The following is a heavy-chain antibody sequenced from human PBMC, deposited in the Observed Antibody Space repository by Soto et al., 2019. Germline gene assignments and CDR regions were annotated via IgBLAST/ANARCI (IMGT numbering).Heavy chain of an antibody. CDR1: GFTFSSYG. Sequence: GGSLRLSCAASGFTFSSYGMHWVRQAPGKGLEWVAVISYDGSNKYYADSVKGRFTISRDNSKNTLYLQMNSLRAEDTAVYYCAKDRPPYSSGWYLLDYWGQGTLVTVS. CDR2: ISYDGSNK. V-gene: IGHV3-30*18. J-gene: IGHJ4*02. CDR3: AKDRPPYSSGWYLLDY. D-gene: IGHD6-19*01.